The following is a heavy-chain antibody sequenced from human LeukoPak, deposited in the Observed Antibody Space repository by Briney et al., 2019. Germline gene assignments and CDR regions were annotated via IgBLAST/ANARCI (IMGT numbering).Heavy chain of an antibody. D-gene: IGHD4-23*01. Sequence: PGVSLRLSCAASGLTFSYYPRNWVRQAPWKGLEWVSTITNSGSRGFYEDSVRGRFIISRDNSNNTLYLEMSSLRAEDTAISFCATRARSYGSNHHFQPLRHWGQGTLVTVSS. CDR3: ATRARSYGSNHHFQPLRH. CDR1: GLTFSYYP. CDR2: ITNSGSRG. V-gene: IGHV3-23*01. J-gene: IGHJ4*02.